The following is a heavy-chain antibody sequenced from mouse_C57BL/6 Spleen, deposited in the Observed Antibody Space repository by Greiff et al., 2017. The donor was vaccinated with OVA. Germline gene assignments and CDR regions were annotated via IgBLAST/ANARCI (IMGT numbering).Heavy chain of an antibody. CDR3: APSVVEGYYFDY. D-gene: IGHD1-1*01. Sequence: KQRPGQGLEWIGRIHPSDSDTNYNQKFKGKATLTVDKSSSTAYMQLSSLTSEDSAVYYCAPSVVEGYYFDYWGQGTTLTVSS. J-gene: IGHJ2*01. CDR2: IHPSDSDT. V-gene: IGHV1-74*01.